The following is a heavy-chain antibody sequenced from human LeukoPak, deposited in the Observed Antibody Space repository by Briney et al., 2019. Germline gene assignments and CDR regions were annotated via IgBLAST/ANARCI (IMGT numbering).Heavy chain of an antibody. CDR1: GFTFSSYG. Sequence: GGSLRLSCAASGFTFSSYGMHWVRQAPGKGLEWVAFIRYDGSNKYYADSVKGRFTISRDNSKNTLYLQMNSLRAEDTAVYYCAKDETSGSYFRLDYWGQGTLVTVSS. CDR3: AKDETSGSYFRLDY. V-gene: IGHV3-30*02. CDR2: IRYDGSNK. J-gene: IGHJ4*02. D-gene: IGHD1-26*01.